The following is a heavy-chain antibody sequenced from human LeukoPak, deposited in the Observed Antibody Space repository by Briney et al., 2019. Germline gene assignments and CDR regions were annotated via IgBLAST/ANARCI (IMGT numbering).Heavy chain of an antibody. Sequence: GASVKVSCKASGGTFSSYTISWVRQAPGQGLEWVGRIIPILGIANYAQKFQGRVTITADKSTSTAYMELSSLRSEDTAVYYFARVPRSSLAMVRGAPDYWGQGTLVTVSS. CDR3: ARVPRSSLAMVRGAPDY. CDR1: GGTFSSYT. V-gene: IGHV1-69*02. J-gene: IGHJ4*02. CDR2: IIPILGIA. D-gene: IGHD3-10*01.